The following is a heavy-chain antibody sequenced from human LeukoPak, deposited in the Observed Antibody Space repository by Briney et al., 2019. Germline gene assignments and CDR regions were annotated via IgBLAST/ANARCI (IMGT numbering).Heavy chain of an antibody. J-gene: IGHJ6*02. D-gene: IGHD2-21*02. Sequence: GASVKVSCKASGGTFSSYAISWVRRAPGQGLEWMGRIIPIFGIANYAQKFQGRVTITADKSTSTAYMELSSLRSEDTAVYYCARDPHIVVVTADYYGMDVWGQGTTVTVSS. CDR3: ARDPHIVVVTADYYGMDV. CDR1: GGTFSSYA. V-gene: IGHV1-69*04. CDR2: IIPIFGIA.